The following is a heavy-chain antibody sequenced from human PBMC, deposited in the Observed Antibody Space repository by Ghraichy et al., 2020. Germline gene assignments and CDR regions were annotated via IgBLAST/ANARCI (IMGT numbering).Heavy chain of an antibody. J-gene: IGHJ6*02. Sequence: SVKVSCKASGFTFTRSSVQWVRQARGQRLEWIGWIVVGSGNTNYAQQFQERVTITRNMSPSTAFMELSSLRSEDTAVYYCAAAFPRMYQRIPNGYYFYGMDVWGQGTTVTVSS. CDR2: IVVGSGNT. CDR3: AAAFPRMYQRIPNGYYFYGMDV. D-gene: IGHD2-2*01. CDR1: GFTFTRSS. V-gene: IGHV1-58*01.